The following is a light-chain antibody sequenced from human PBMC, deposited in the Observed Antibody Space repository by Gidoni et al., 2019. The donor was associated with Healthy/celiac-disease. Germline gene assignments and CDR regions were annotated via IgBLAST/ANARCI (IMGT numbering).Light chain of an antibody. J-gene: IGLJ2*01. CDR3: QSYDSSLSGSTV. CDR1: SSNIGAGYD. V-gene: IGLV1-40*01. Sequence: VTNSCTASSSNIGAGYDVHWYQQLPGTAPKLLIYGNSNRPSGVPDRFSGSKSGTSASLAITGLQAEDEADYYCQSYDSSLSGSTVFGGGTKLTVL. CDR2: GNS.